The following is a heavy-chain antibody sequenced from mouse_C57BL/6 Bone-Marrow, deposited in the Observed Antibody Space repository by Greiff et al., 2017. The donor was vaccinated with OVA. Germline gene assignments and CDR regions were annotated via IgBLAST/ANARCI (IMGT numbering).Heavy chain of an antibody. V-gene: IGHV5-6*02. CDR2: ISSGGSYT. Sequence: EVKLVESGGDLVKPGGSLKLSCAASGFTFSSYGMSWVRQTPDKRLEWVATISSGGSYTYYPDSVKGRFTISRDNAKNTLYLHMSRLKSEATAMYYCARRYSNYVPFDYWGQGTTLTVSS. CDR3: ARRYSNYVPFDY. D-gene: IGHD2-5*01. J-gene: IGHJ2*01. CDR1: GFTFSSYG.